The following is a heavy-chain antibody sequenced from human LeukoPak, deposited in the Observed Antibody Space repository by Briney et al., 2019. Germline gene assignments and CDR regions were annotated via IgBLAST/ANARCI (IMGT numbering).Heavy chain of an antibody. CDR2: IKGDGSQS. D-gene: IGHD6-19*01. CDR1: GFTFSTSW. J-gene: IGHJ4*02. V-gene: IGHV3-7*03. Sequence: PGGSLRLSCAASGFTFSTSWMNWVRQAPGKGLEWVGMIKGDGSQSYYVDSVRGRFTIYRDNAKDALYLQMNSLRAEDTAVYYCARDASASSTGWYYFDHWGQGALVTVSS. CDR3: ARDASASSTGWYYFDH.